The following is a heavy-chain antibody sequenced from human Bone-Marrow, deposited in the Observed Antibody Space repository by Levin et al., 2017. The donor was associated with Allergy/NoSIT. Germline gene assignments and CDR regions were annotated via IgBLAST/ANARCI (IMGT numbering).Heavy chain of an antibody. D-gene: IGHD6-19*01. V-gene: IGHV1-69*13. CDR2: IIPIFAKA. CDR3: ARDGIVVTGTDALDI. CDR1: GGTFSSYD. J-gene: IGHJ3*02. Sequence: EASVKVSCKASGGTFSSYDISWVRQAPGEGLEWVGGIIPIFAKANYAPKFQGRVTITADESTSTAYMELSSLRSEDTAVYYCARDGIVVTGTDALDIWGQGTMVTVSS.